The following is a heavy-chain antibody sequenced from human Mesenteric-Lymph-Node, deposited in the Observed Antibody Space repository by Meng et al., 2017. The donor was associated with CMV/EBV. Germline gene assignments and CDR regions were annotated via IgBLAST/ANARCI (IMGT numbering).Heavy chain of an antibody. CDR3: ARGLGYSSSWAF. CDR2: ISVYNGNT. Sequence: KASGYTFTGYYMHWVRQAPGQGLEWMGWISVYNGNTNYAQKLQGRVTMTTDTSTSTAYMELRSLRSDDTAVYYCARGLGYSSSWAFWGQGTLVTVSS. V-gene: IGHV1-18*04. J-gene: IGHJ4*02. D-gene: IGHD6-13*01. CDR1: GYTFTGYY.